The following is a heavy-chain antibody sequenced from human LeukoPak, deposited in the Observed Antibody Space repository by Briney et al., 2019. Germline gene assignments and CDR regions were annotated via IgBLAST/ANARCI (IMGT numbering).Heavy chain of an antibody. CDR2: INHSGST. D-gene: IGHD6-13*01. Sequence: PPETLSLTCAVYGGSFSGYYWSWIRQPPGKGLEWIGEINHSGSTNYNPSLKSRVTISVDTSKNQFSLKLSSVTAADTAVYYCARVYSSSWLDNWGQGILVTVSS. CDR1: GGSFSGYY. V-gene: IGHV4-34*01. J-gene: IGHJ4*02. CDR3: ARVYSSSWLDN.